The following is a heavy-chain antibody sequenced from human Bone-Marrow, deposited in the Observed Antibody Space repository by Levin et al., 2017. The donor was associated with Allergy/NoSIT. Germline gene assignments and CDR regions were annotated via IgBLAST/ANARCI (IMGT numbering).Heavy chain of an antibody. CDR2: IRPADSDA. Sequence: GESLKISCKGSGDRFTTNWIAWVRQMPGKGLEWMGIIRPADSDARYNPSFRGQVTISADKSINTVYLQWNSLKASDTATYYCARQTLVVSPSNYWGQGTLVTVSP. V-gene: IGHV5-51*01. J-gene: IGHJ4*02. CDR3: ARQTLVVSPSNY. D-gene: IGHD2-8*02. CDR1: GDRFTTNW.